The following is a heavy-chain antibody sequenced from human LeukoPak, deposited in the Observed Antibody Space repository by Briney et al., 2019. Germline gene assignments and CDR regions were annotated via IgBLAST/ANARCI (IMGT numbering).Heavy chain of an antibody. D-gene: IGHD2-2*01. CDR3: ARVVVVPAASDYYYYMDV. CDR1: GYTFTGYY. J-gene: IGHJ6*03. Sequence: ASVKVSCKVSGYTFTGYYIHWVRQAPGQGLEWMGWINPNSGGTNYAQKFQGRVTMTRDTSISTAYMELSRLRSDDTAVYYCARVVVVPAASDYYYYMDVWGKGTTVTVSS. V-gene: IGHV1-2*02. CDR2: INPNSGGT.